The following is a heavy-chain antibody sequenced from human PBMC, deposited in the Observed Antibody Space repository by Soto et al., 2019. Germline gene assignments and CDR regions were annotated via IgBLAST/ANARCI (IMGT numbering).Heavy chain of an antibody. J-gene: IGHJ4*02. V-gene: IGHV4-34*01. CDR1: GGSFSGYY. CDR2: INHSGST. Sequence: QVQLQQWGAGLLKPSETLSLTCAVYGGSFSGYYWSWIRQPPGKGLEWIGEINHSGSTNYNPSLKSRVTISVDTSKNQCALKLSSVTAADTAVYYCARASSSSCSIDYWGQGTLVTVSS. CDR3: ARASSSSCSIDY. D-gene: IGHD6-6*01.